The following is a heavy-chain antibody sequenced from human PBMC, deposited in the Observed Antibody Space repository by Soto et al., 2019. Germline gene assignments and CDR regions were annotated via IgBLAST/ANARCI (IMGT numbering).Heavy chain of an antibody. D-gene: IGHD1-26*01. V-gene: IGHV3-23*01. CDR1: GFTFSTYA. Sequence: PGGSLRPSCADSGFTFSTYAINWVRQAPGKGLEGVSAISAGGYNTDYADSVKGRFTISRDNSKNTLYLQMNSLSAEDTAVYYCAKDHTVYSGYDYYYGMDVWGQGTTVTVSS. J-gene: IGHJ6*02. CDR2: ISAGGYNT. CDR3: AKDHTVYSGYDYYYGMDV.